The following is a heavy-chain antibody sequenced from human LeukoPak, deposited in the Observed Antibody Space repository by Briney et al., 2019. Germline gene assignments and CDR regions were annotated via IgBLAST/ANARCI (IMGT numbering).Heavy chain of an antibody. D-gene: IGHD3-22*01. Sequence: GGSLRLFCAASGFTFSSYSMNWVRQAPGKGLEWVSSISSSSSYIYYADSVKGRFTISRDNAKNSLYLQMNSLRAEDTAIYYCAKEIFSVTMRIEVQGAFDIWGQGTMVSVSS. CDR3: AKEIFSVTMRIEVQGAFDI. CDR1: GFTFSSYS. CDR2: ISSSSSYI. J-gene: IGHJ3*02. V-gene: IGHV3-21*04.